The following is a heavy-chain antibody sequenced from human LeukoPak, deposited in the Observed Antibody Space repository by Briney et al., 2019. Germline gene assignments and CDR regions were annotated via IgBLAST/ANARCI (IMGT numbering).Heavy chain of an antibody. J-gene: IGHJ4*02. D-gene: IGHD1-1*01. V-gene: IGHV1-69*13. CDR3: ARGTGTTGTDFDY. CDR1: GGTFSSYA. Sequence: SVKVSCKASGGTFSSYAISWVRQAPGQGLGWMGGIIPIFGTANYAQKFQGRVTITADESTSTAYMELSSLRSEDTAVYYCARGTGTTGTDFDYWGQGTLVTVSS. CDR2: IIPIFGTA.